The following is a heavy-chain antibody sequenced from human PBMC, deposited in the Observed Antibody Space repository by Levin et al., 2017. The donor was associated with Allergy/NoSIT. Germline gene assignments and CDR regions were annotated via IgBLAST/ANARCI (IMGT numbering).Heavy chain of an antibody. Sequence: SETLSLTCTVSGGSVSSRSFWWGWIRQPPGKGLEWIGSVYYSGTTYYSPSLKSRVIISLDTSKNHFSLKLSSVTAADTAVYYCASRSSSSGWYYDYWGQGTLVTVSS. CDR2: VYYSGTT. CDR1: GGSVSSRSFW. J-gene: IGHJ4*02. D-gene: IGHD6-19*01. CDR3: ASRSSSSGWYYDY. V-gene: IGHV4-39*07.